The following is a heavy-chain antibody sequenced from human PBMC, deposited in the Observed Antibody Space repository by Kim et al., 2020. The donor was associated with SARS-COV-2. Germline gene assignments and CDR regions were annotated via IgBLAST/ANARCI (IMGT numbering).Heavy chain of an antibody. Sequence: ASVKVSCKASGYTFTSYAMNWVRQAPGQGLEWMGWINTNTGNPKYAQGFPGRFVFSLDTSVSTAYLQISSLKAEDTAVYYCARDAVDIVATNFVRDNWFDPWGQGTLVTVSS. J-gene: IGHJ5*02. CDR2: INTNTGNP. CDR3: ARDAVDIVATNFVRDNWFDP. CDR1: GYTFTSYA. D-gene: IGHD5-12*01. V-gene: IGHV7-4-1*02.